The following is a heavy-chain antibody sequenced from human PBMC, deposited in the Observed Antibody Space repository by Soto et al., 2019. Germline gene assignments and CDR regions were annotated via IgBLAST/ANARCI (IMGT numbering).Heavy chain of an antibody. CDR3: ARERKGYYDILTGYYNFDY. D-gene: IGHD3-9*01. CDR1: GGTFSSYA. CDR2: IIPIFGTA. V-gene: IGHV1-69*13. Sequence: GASVKVSCKASGGTFSSYAISWVRQAPGQELEWMGGIIPIFGTANYAQKFQGRVTITADESTSTAYMELSSLRSEDTAVYYCARERKGYYDILTGYYNFDYWGQGTLVTVSS. J-gene: IGHJ4*02.